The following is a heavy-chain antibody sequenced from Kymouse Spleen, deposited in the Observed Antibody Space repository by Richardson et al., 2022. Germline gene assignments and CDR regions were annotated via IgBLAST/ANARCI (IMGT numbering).Heavy chain of an antibody. J-gene: IGHJ1*01. V-gene: IGHV3-9*01. Sequence: EVQLVESGGGLVQPGRSLRLSCAASGFTFDDYAMHWVRQAPGKGLEWVSGISWNSGSIGYADSVKGRFTISRDNAKNSLYLQMNSLRAEDTALYYCAKDKGGAAAEYFQHWGQGTLVTVSS. D-gene: IGHD3-16*02,IGHD6-13*01. CDR2: ISWNSGSI. CDR3: AKDKGGAAAEYFQH. CDR1: GFTFDDYA.